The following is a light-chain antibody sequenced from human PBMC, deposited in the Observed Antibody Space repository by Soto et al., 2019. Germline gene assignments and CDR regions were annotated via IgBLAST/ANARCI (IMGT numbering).Light chain of an antibody. CDR2: KAS. Sequence: DIQMTQSPSTLSASVGDRVTITCRASQSIGSWLAWYQQNPGKAPKLLIYKASRLESGVPSRLSCSGSGTEFTLTISSVQTDDFATYFCQQYNILYTFGQGTKLEIK. CDR1: QSIGSW. CDR3: QQYNILYT. V-gene: IGKV1-5*03. J-gene: IGKJ2*01.